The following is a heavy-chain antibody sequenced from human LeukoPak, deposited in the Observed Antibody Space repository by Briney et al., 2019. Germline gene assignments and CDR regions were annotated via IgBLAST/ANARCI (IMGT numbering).Heavy chain of an antibody. Sequence: PSETLSLTCAVYGGSFSGYYWSWIRQPPGKGLEWIGEINHSGSTNYNPSLKSRVTISIDTSKNQFALKLSSVTAADTAVYYCARGAVWGQGTMVTVSS. V-gene: IGHV4-34*01. J-gene: IGHJ3*01. CDR1: GGSFSGYY. CDR2: INHSGST. CDR3: ARGAV.